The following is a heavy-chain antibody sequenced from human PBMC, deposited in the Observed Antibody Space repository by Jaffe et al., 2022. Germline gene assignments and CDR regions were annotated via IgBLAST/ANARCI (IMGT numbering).Heavy chain of an antibody. CDR1: GYTFTSYD. Sequence: QVQLVQSGAEVKKPGASVKVSCKASGYTFTSYDINWVRQATGQGLEWMGWMNPNSGNTGYAQKFQGRVTMTRNTSISTAYMELSSLRSEDTAVYYCARGSDYCSSTSCYSEDWFDPWGQGTLVTVSS. D-gene: IGHD2-2*01. J-gene: IGHJ5*02. V-gene: IGHV1-8*01. CDR2: MNPNSGNT. CDR3: ARGSDYCSSTSCYSEDWFDP.